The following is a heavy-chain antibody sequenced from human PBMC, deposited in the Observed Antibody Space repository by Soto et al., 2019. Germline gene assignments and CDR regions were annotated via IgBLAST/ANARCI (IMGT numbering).Heavy chain of an antibody. CDR1: GGTFSNHA. CDR3: ARDDAKYCGGDCYRYFYYGMDV. CDR2: IIPMFPTA. V-gene: IGHV1-69*13. Sequence: SVKVSCKASGGTFSNHAISWVRQAPGQGLEWVGGIIPMFPTADYAQRFQGRVTITADDSTTTVYMELSGLRSEDTAMYYCARDDAKYCGGDCYRYFYYGMDVWGQGTTVTVSS. J-gene: IGHJ6*02. D-gene: IGHD2-21*02.